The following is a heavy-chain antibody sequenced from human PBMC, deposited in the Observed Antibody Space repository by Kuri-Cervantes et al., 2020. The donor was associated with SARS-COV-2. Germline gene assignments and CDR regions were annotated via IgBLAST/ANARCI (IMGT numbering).Heavy chain of an antibody. CDR1: GGSISSGSYY. CDR3: ARGIAVAGAKYFDY. Sequence: SETLSLTCTVSGGSISSGSYYWTWIWQPAGKGLEWIGRLYTSGSTNYNPSLKSRVTISADTSKNQFSLNLSSVTAADTAVYYCARGIAVAGAKYFDYWGQGTLVTVSS. J-gene: IGHJ4*02. D-gene: IGHD6-19*01. CDR2: LYTSGST. V-gene: IGHV4-61*02.